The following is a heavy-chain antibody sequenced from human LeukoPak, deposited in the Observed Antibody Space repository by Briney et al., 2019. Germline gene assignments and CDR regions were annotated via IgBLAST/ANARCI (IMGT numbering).Heavy chain of an antibody. J-gene: IGHJ4*02. D-gene: IGHD5-18*01. CDR1: GASISTYY. Sequence: SETLSLTCTVSGASISTYYWSWIRQPAEKGLEWIGRIYSSGSANYNPSLKSRITMSVDTSKNQFSLKVSSVTAADTAVYYCAREGPSGYNYGLYYFDYWGQGTLVTVSS. CDR3: AREGPSGYNYGLYYFDY. CDR2: IYSSGSA. V-gene: IGHV4-4*07.